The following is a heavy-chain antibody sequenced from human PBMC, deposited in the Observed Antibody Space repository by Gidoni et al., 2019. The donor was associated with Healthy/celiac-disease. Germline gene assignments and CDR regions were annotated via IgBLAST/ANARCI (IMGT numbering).Heavy chain of an antibody. V-gene: IGHV3-23*01. D-gene: IGHD2-15*01. J-gene: IGHJ4*02. Sequence: FTISRDNSKNTVYLQMDSLRAEDTAVYYCAKDSFPCSGGSCRGYIYYFDYWGQGTLVTVSS. CDR3: AKDSFPCSGGSCRGYIYYFDY.